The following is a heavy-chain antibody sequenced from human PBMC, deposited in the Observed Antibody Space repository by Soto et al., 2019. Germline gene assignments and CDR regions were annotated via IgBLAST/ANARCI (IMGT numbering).Heavy chain of an antibody. CDR2: IYYSGST. CDR3: ARGLPGAAAYVY. D-gene: IGHD6-13*01. CDR1: GGSISSYY. V-gene: IGHV4-59*01. J-gene: IGHJ4*02. Sequence: KPSETLSLTCTVSGGSISSYYWSWIRQPPGKGLEWIGYIYYSGSTNYNPSLKSRVTISVDTSKNQFSLKLSSVTAADTAVYYCARGLPGAAAYVYWGQGTLVTVSS.